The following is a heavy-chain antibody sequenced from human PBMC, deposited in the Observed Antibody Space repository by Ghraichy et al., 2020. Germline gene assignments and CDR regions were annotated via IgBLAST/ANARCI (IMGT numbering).Heavy chain of an antibody. V-gene: IGHV4-39*01. CDR2: IYNTGGT. J-gene: IGHJ4*02. CDR1: GGSISSSSYH. Sequence: SETLSLTCSVSGGSISSSSYHWGWIRQPPGKGLEWIGSIYNTGGTFYNPSLKSRITISVDTSKNQFSLMLSSVTAADTALYYCARHLSSSWYQPFDYWGQGTLVTVSS. CDR3: ARHLSSSWYQPFDY. D-gene: IGHD6-13*01.